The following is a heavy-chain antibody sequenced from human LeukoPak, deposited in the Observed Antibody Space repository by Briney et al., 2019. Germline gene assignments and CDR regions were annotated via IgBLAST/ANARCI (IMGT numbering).Heavy chain of an antibody. CDR1: GYTFTSYY. Sequence: ASVKVSCKASGYTFTSYYMHWVRQAPGQGLEWMGIINPSGGSTSYAQKFQGRVTMTRDTSTSTAYMELSSLRSEDTAVYYCASRIAARRGYYYYMDVWGKGTTVTVSS. J-gene: IGHJ6*03. V-gene: IGHV1-46*01. D-gene: IGHD6-6*01. CDR3: ASRIAARRGYYYYMDV. CDR2: INPSGGST.